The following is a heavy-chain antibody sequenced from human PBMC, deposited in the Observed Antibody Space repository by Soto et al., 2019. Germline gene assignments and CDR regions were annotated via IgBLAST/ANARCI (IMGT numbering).Heavy chain of an antibody. D-gene: IGHD3-3*01. CDR3: ARAYYDSWSGYFDY. CDR1: GGSVSSDNYY. Sequence: SQTLSLTCTVSGGSVSSDNYYWTWIRHPPGKGLEKIGHIYHSGRTNYNPSLKSRVTISVDTSKNRFSLKVTSVIAADTAIYYCARAYYDSWSGYFDYWGQGTLVTVS. CDR2: IYHSGRT. V-gene: IGHV4-61*01. J-gene: IGHJ4*02.